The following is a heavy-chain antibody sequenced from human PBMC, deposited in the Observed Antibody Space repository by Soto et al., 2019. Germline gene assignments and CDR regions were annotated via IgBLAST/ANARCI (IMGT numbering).Heavy chain of an antibody. D-gene: IGHD1-1*01. CDR2: IYHSGST. Sequence: SETLSLTCTVSGGSIIGFYWSWMRQPPGKGLEWIGEIYHSGSTNYNPSLKSRVTISVDKSKDQFSLKLSSVTAADTAVYYCARLRARNANDLDYWGQGTLVTVSS. V-gene: IGHV4-59*12. CDR1: GGSIIGFY. CDR3: ARLRARNANDLDY. J-gene: IGHJ4*02.